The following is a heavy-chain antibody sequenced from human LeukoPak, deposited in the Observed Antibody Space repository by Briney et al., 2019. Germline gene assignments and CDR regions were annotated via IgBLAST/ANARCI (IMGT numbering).Heavy chain of an antibody. Sequence: SETLSLTCSVSGYSITSGDYWGWIRQPPGKGLEWIGSIHHSGNKCESGSTHYNPSLRSRVTVSADPSKNQFSLKLTSMTAADTAVYFCARNASSGFSNAWGQGTLVIVSS. D-gene: IGHD6-25*01. CDR1: GYSITSGDY. V-gene: IGHV4-38-2*02. CDR2: IHHSGNKCESGST. CDR3: ARNASSGFSNA. J-gene: IGHJ5*02.